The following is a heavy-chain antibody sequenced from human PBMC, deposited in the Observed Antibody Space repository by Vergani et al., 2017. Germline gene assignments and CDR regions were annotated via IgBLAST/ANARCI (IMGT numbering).Heavy chain of an antibody. CDR2: ISSSSSYI. CDR1: GFTVSSNY. V-gene: IGHV3-21*04. D-gene: IGHD5-24*01. CDR3: ARAVECDY. J-gene: IGHJ4*02. Sequence: EVQLVESGGGLIQPGGSLRLSCAASGFTVSSNYMSWVRQAPGKGLEWVSSISSSSSYIYYADSVKGRFTISRDNAKNSLYLQMNSLRAEDTAVYYCARAVECDYWGQGTLVTVSS.